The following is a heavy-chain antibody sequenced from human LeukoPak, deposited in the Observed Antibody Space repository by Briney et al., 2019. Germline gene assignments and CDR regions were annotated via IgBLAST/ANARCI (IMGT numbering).Heavy chain of an antibody. J-gene: IGHJ4*02. D-gene: IGHD5-18*01. CDR3: AISRSWIQLWLIDY. CDR1: GFTSSSYG. CDR2: ISYDGSNK. Sequence: PGGSLRLSCAASGFTSSSYGMHWVRQAPGKGLEWVAVISYDGSNKYYADSVKGRFTISRDNSKNTLYLQMNSLRAEDTAVYYCAISRSWIQLWLIDYWGQGTLVTVSS. V-gene: IGHV3-30*03.